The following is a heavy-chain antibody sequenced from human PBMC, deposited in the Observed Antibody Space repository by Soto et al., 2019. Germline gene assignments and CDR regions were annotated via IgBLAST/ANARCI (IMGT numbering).Heavy chain of an antibody. CDR1: GYTFTSYG. CDR2: ISAYNGNT. CDR3: ARVRGGLQSQPHFDY. Sequence: QVQLVQSGAEVKKPGASVKVSCKASGYTFTSYGISWVRQAPGQGLEWMGWISAYNGNTNYAQKLQGRVTMTTDTPTSTAYMALGSLRSDDTAVYYCARVRGGLQSQPHFDYWGQGTLVTVSS. V-gene: IGHV1-18*01. J-gene: IGHJ4*02. D-gene: IGHD1-26*01.